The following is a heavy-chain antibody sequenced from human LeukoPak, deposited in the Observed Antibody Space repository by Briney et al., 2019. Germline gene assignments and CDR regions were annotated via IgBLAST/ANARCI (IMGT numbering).Heavy chain of an antibody. CDR1: GFTVSSNY. V-gene: IGHV3-53*01. CDR3: ARGSHDSGDSYLDY. J-gene: IGHJ4*02. CDR2: TYSGGTT. D-gene: IGHD4-17*01. Sequence: GGSLRLSCAASGFTVSSNYMSWVRQAPGKGLERVSVTYSGGTTYYADSVKGRFTISSDNSKSTLYLQMNSLRVEDTAMYYCARGSHDSGDSYLDYWGQGTLVTVSS.